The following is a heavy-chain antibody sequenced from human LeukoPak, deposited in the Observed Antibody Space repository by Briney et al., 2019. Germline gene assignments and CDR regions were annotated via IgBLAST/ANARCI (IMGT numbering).Heavy chain of an antibody. CDR3: ARDLWGSSSGGGYSGNYYYYYMDV. J-gene: IGHJ6*03. CDR1: GYTFTGYF. V-gene: IGHV1-2*02. CDR2: INPKSGGT. Sequence: ASVKVSCKASGYTFTGYFMHWVRQAPGQGPEWMGWINPKSGGTNYVQKFQGRASMTRDTSTSTFFMELRRLTSDDTAVYYCARDLWGSSSGGGYSGNYYYYYMDVWGKGTTVTVSS. D-gene: IGHD6-6*01.